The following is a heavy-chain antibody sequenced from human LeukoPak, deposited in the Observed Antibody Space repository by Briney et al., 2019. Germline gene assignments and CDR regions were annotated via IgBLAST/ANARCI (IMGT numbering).Heavy chain of an antibody. J-gene: IGHJ4*02. CDR2: ISSDGSNT. D-gene: IGHD2-2*02. CDR1: GFTFSSGY. V-gene: IGHV3-74*01. CDR3: ARYTGGGVY. Sequence: PGGSLRLSCAVSGFTFSSGYMHWVRQPPGKGPVWVSRISSDGSNTIHADSVKGRFTISRDDARNTLYLQMNSLRDADTAVYYCARYTGGGVYWGQGTLVTVSS.